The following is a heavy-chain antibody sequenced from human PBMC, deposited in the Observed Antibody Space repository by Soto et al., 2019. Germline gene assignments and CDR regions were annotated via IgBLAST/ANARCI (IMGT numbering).Heavy chain of an antibody. D-gene: IGHD6-13*01. CDR1: GGTFSSYT. CDR2: IIPILGIA. Sequence: SVKVSCKASGGTFSSYTISWVRQAPGQGLEWMGRIIPILGIANYAQKFQGRVTITADKSTSTAYMELSSLRSEDTAVYYCAIDYGSSYHYYYMDVWGKGTTVTVSS. J-gene: IGHJ6*03. CDR3: AIDYGSSYHYYYMDV. V-gene: IGHV1-69*04.